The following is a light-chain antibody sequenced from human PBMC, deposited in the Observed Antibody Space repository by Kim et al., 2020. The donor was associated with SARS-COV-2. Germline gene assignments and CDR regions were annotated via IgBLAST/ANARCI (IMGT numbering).Light chain of an antibody. CDR3: QAWDSSTAPYV. J-gene: IGLJ1*01. V-gene: IGLV3-1*01. CDR1: KLGDKY. Sequence: SYELTQPPSVSVSPGQTASITCSGDKLGDKYACWYQQKPGQSPVLVINQDRKRPSGIPERFSGSNSGNTATLTISGTPAMDEADYYCQAWDSSTAPYVFG. CDR2: QDR.